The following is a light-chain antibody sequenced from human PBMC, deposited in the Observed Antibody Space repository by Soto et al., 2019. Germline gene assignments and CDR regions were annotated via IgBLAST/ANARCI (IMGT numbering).Light chain of an antibody. CDR1: ESISTY. CDR2: AAS. CDR3: QQYYSYPWT. V-gene: IGKV1-8*01. Sequence: IQMTQSPSSLSASVGDRVTITCRASESISTYLDWYQQKPGKAPKLLIYAASNLQSGVPSRFSGSGSGTDFTLTISCLQSEDFATYYCQQYYSYPWTFGQGTKVDIK. J-gene: IGKJ1*01.